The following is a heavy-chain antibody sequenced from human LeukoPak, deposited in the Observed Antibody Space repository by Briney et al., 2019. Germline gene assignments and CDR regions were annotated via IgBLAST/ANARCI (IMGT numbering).Heavy chain of an antibody. J-gene: IGHJ4*02. CDR2: ISYDGSNK. D-gene: IGHD5-24*01. CDR3: AKDAVEMATMTFDY. CDR1: GFTFSSYG. V-gene: IGHV3-30*18. Sequence: GRSLRLSCAASGFTFSSYGMHWVRQAPGKGLEWVAVISYDGSNKYYADSVKGRFTISRDNSQNTLYLQMNSLRAEDTAVYYCAKDAVEMATMTFDYWGQGTLVTVSS.